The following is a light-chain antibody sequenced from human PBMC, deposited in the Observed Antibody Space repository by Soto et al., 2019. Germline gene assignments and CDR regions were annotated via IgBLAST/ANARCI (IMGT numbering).Light chain of an antibody. V-gene: IGKV3-11*01. CDR3: QQRSNWPPPT. CDR1: QSVSSY. CDR2: DAS. Sequence: EIVLTQSPATLSLSPGERATLSCRASQSVSSYLAWYQPKPGQAPRLLIYDASNRATGIPARFSGSGSGTDFTLTISSLEPEDFAVYYCQQRSNWPPPTFGGGTKVEIK. J-gene: IGKJ4*01.